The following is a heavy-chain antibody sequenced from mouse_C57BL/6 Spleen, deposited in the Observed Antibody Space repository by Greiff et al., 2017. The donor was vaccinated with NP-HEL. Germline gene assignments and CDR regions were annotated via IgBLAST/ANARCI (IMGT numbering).Heavy chain of an antibody. D-gene: IGHD1-1*01. CDR1: GYTFTSYW. Sequence: QVQLKQPGAELVKPGASVKLSCKASGYTFTSYWMHWVKQRPGQGLEWIGMIHPNSGSTNYNEKFKSKATLTVDKSSSTAYMQLSSLTSEDSAVYYCATLTTVGGFAYWGQGTLVTVSA. CDR3: ATLTTVGGFAY. V-gene: IGHV1-64*01. CDR2: IHPNSGST. J-gene: IGHJ3*01.